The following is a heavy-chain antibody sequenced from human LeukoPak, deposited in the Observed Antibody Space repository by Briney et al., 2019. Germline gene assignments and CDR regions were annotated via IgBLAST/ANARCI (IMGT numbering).Heavy chain of an antibody. CDR2: ISSSSSYI. V-gene: IGHV3-21*01. J-gene: IGHJ6*03. Sequence: GGSLRLSCAASGFTFSSYSMNWVRQAPGKGLEWVSSISSSSSYIYYADSVKGRFTISRDNAKNSLYLQMNSLRAEDTAAYYCARDLGYSSGWYYYYYMDVWGKGTTVTISS. D-gene: IGHD6-19*01. CDR1: GFTFSSYS. CDR3: ARDLGYSSGWYYYYYMDV.